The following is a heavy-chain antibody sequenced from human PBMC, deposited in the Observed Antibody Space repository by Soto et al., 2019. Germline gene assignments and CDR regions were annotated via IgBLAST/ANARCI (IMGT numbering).Heavy chain of an antibody. J-gene: IGHJ5*02. CDR3: ASMLYARDSSPVDP. Sequence: QVQLVQSGAEVKKPGSSVKVSCKASGGTFSSYAISWVRQAPGQGLEWMGGIIPIFGTANYAQKFQGRVTITAEESTSTAYMELSSLRFEDTAVYYCASMLYARDSSPVDPWGQGTLVTVAS. V-gene: IGHV1-69*12. CDR1: GGTFSSYA. CDR2: IIPIFGTA. D-gene: IGHD6-13*01.